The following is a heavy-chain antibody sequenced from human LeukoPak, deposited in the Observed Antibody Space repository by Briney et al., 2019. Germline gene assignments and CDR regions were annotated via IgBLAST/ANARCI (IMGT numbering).Heavy chain of an antibody. CDR1: GFTFRSYW. J-gene: IGHJ4*02. Sequence: PGGSLRLSCAASGFTFRSYWMSWVRQAPGKGPEWVANIKEDRSEKYYVDSVKGRFTISRDSAKNSLYLQMNSLRVEDTAVYYCARDHNYGSDYWGQGTLVTVSS. D-gene: IGHD5-18*01. CDR2: IKEDRSEK. V-gene: IGHV3-7*03. CDR3: ARDHNYGSDY.